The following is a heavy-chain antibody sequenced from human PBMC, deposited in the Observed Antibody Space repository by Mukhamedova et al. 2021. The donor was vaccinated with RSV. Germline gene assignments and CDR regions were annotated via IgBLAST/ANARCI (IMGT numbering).Heavy chain of an antibody. V-gene: IGHV4-31*02. Sequence: GKGLEWIGYIYYSGSTYYNPSLKSRVTISVDTSKNQFSLKQSSVTAADTAVYYCARGYDAFDIWGLGTEVTVSS. CDR2: IYYSGST. CDR3: ARGYDAFDI. D-gene: IGHD1-1*01. J-gene: IGHJ3*02.